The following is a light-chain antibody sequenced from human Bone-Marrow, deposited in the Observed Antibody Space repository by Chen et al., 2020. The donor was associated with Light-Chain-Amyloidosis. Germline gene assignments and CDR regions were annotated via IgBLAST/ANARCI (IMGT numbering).Light chain of an antibody. CDR3: QSADSSGTYEVI. Sequence: YELTQPPSVSVSPGQTARITCSGDDLPTKYAYGYQQKPGQAPVLVIHRDTERPSGISERFSGSSSGTTATLTISGVRAEDEADYHCQSADSSGTYEVIFGGGTKLTVL. J-gene: IGLJ2*01. CDR1: DLPTKY. CDR2: RDT. V-gene: IGLV3-25*03.